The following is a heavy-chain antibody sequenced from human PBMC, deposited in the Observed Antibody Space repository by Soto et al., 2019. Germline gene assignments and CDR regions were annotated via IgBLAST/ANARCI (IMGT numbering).Heavy chain of an antibody. V-gene: IGHV4-39*01. J-gene: IGHJ4*02. CDR1: GGSISSSSYY. Sequence: SETLSLTCTVSGGSISSSSYYWGWIRQPSGKGLEWIGSIYYSGSTYYNPSLKSRVTISVDTSKNQFSLKLSSVTAADTAVYYCARPKSSGWYFDYWGQGTLVTVSS. CDR2: IYYSGST. D-gene: IGHD6-19*01. CDR3: ARPKSSGWYFDY.